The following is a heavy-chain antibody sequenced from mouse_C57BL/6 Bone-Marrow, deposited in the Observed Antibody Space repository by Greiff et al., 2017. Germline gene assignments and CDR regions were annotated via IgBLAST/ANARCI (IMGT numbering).Heavy chain of an antibody. V-gene: IGHV6-6*01. CDR3: TRSSSNWYFDV. J-gene: IGHJ1*03. Sequence: EVKLMESGGGLVQPGGSMKLSCAASGFTFSDAWMDWVRPSPETGLEWVAEIRNKANNHATYYAESVKGRFTISRDDSKSSVYLQMNSLRAEDTGIYYCTRSSSNWYFDVWGTGTTVTVSS. CDR1: GFTFSDAW. CDR2: IRNKANNHAT. D-gene: IGHD1-1*01.